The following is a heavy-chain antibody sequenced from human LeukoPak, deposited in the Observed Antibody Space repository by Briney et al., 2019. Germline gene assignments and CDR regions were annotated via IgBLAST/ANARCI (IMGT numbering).Heavy chain of an antibody. Sequence: GGSLRLSCAASGFTFSSYAMSWVRQAPGKGLEWVSAISGGGDGTHYADSVKGRFTISRGNSKNTLYLQMDSLRAEDTAVYYCAKGSAPPYSNYFDYWGQGTLVTVSS. V-gene: IGHV3-23*01. CDR3: AKGSAPPYSNYFDY. CDR2: ISGGGDGT. CDR1: GFTFSSYA. J-gene: IGHJ4*02. D-gene: IGHD4-11*01.